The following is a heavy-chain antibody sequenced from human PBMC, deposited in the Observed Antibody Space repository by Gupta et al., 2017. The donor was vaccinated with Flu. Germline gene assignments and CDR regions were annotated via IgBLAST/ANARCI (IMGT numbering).Heavy chain of an antibody. D-gene: IGHD3-10*01. CDR2: ISTSGSAI. CDR3: AGSATWAGGYMDV. J-gene: IGHJ6*03. Sequence: VSYISTSGSAIYYADSVKGRFTISRDDAKNSLYLQMDSLTVDDTAVYYCAGSATWAGGYMDVWGKGTTVTVSS. V-gene: IGHV3-11*01.